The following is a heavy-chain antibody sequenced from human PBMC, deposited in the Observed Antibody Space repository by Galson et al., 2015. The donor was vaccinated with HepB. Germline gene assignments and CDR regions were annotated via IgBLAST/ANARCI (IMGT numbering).Heavy chain of an antibody. J-gene: IGHJ6*02. CDR2: MNPNSGNT. Sequence: SVKVSCKASGYTFTSYDINWVRQATGQGLEWMGWMNPNSGNTGYAQKFQGRVTMTRNTSISTAYMELSSLRSEDTAVYYCARGLVWDPTTSSYYYGMDVWGQGTTVTVSS. V-gene: IGHV1-8*01. CDR3: ARGLVWDPTTSSYYYGMDV. D-gene: IGHD1-26*01. CDR1: GYTFTSYD.